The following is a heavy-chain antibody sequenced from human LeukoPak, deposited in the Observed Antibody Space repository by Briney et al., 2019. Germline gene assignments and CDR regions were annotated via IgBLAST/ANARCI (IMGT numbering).Heavy chain of an antibody. Sequence: ASVKVSCKASGGTFSSYAISWVRQAPGQGLEWMGWINPNSGGTNYAQKFQGRVTMTRDTSISTAYMELSRLRSDDTAVYYCARENDDLDYWGQGTLVTVSS. D-gene: IGHD3-16*01. J-gene: IGHJ4*02. CDR1: GGTFSSYA. CDR2: INPNSGGT. CDR3: ARENDDLDY. V-gene: IGHV1-2*02.